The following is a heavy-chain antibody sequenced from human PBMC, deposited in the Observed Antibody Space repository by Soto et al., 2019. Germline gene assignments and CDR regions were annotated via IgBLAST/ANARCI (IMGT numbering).Heavy chain of an antibody. Sequence: QLQLQESGPGLVKPSETLSLTCTVSGGSISSSSYYWGWIRQPPGKGLEWIGSIYYSGSTYYNPSLKSRVTISVDKSKNQFSLKLSSVTAADTAVYYCARQARPMAKYYYYYYYMDVWGKGTTVTVSS. CDR1: GGSISSSSYY. V-gene: IGHV4-39*01. CDR2: IYYSGST. D-gene: IGHD6-6*01. J-gene: IGHJ6*03. CDR3: ARQARPMAKYYYYYYYMDV.